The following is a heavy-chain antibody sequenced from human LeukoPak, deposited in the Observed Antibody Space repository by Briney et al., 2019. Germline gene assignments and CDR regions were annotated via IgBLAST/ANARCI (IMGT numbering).Heavy chain of an antibody. D-gene: IGHD3-10*01. CDR3: AKRDGSGSYFDY. CDR1: GGSIRNYY. Sequence: SETLSLTCTVSGGSIRNYYWSWIRQPPGKGLEWIGYVYHTGNTKYNPSLESRATISIDTSKNQFSLKLSSVTAADSAVYYCAKRDGSGSYFDYWGQGTLVTVS. CDR2: VYHTGNT. V-gene: IGHV4-59*03. J-gene: IGHJ4*02.